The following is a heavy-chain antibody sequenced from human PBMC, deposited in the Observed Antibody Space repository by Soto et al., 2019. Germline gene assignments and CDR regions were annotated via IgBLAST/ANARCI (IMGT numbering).Heavy chain of an antibody. J-gene: IGHJ5*02. CDR3: AKKGRAVIGNSWFDP. D-gene: IGHD1-20*01. V-gene: IGHV3-23*01. Sequence: EVQLLESGGGLVQPGGSLRLSCAASGFTFNNYAMAWFRQAPGKGLEWISIISTDGGYTDYADSVRGRFTVSRDISKNTLYPQMHSLRAEDTAVYYCAKKGRAVIGNSWFDPWGQGTLVTVSS. CDR1: GFTFNNYA. CDR2: ISTDGGYT.